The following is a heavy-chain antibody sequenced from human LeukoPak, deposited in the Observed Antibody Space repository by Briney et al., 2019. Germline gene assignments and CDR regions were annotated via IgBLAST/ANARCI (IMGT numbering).Heavy chain of an antibody. D-gene: IGHD2-21*02. CDR3: AGDMGDWPHWYFDL. Sequence: QTGGSLRFSCAASGFTVSSNYMSWVRQAPGKGLDRVTVIYSGGSQYYADSEKGRFIISRDNSSNTLFLQMNSLRAEDTAVYCCAGDMGDWPHWYFDLWGRGTLVTVSS. CDR1: GFTVSSNY. J-gene: IGHJ2*01. V-gene: IGHV3-66*01. CDR2: IYSGGSQ.